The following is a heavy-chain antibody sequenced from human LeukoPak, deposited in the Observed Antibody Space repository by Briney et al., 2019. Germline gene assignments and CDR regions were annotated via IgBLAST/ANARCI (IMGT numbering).Heavy chain of an antibody. CDR3: ARVAYYYDSSGYYLLRPDAFDI. J-gene: IGHJ3*02. CDR1: GYTFTSYG. V-gene: IGHV1-18*01. Sequence: GASVKVSCKASGYTFTSYGISWVRQAPGQGLEWMGWISAYNGNTNYAQKLQGRVTMTTDTSTSTAYMELRSLRSDDTAVYYCARVAYYYDSSGYYLLRPDAFDIWGQGTMVTVSS. CDR2: ISAYNGNT. D-gene: IGHD3-22*01.